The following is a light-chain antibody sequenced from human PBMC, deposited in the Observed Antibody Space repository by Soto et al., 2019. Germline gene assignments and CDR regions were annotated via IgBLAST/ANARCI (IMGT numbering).Light chain of an antibody. CDR3: QSADSSETYMV. Sequence: SYELTQPPSVSVSPGQTVRITCSGDALPKKYSYWYQQRPGQTPLLVIYRDTQRPSGIPERFSGSASGTTVTLIISGVQAEDEADYYCQSADSSETYMVFGGGTKLTVL. V-gene: IGLV3-25*02. CDR1: ALPKKY. J-gene: IGLJ2*01. CDR2: RDT.